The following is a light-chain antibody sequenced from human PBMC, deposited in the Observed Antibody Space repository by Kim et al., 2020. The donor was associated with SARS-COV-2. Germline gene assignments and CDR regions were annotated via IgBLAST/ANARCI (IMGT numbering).Light chain of an antibody. CDR2: SAS. J-gene: IGKJ4*01. CDR3: QQYYNSPPQVT. V-gene: IGKV3-20*01. CDR1: QGVSSSC. Sequence: PGERATLSCRASQGVSSSCRAWYQLKPGQAPRLLIYSASSRATSIPDRFSGSGSGTDFTLTISRLEPEDFAVYYCQQYYNSPPQVTFGGGTKLEI.